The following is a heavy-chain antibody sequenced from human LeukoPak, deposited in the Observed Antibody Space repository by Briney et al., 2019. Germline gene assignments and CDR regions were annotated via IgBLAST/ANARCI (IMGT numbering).Heavy chain of an antibody. V-gene: IGHV3-74*01. J-gene: IGHJ4*02. Sequence: GGSLRLSCAASGFTFRSFWMHWVRQGPGKGLEWVSYISTDGGSTNYADSVKGRFAVSRDNAKNTLYLQMNSLRAEDTAVYYCVVVSYYYDTSGYVDSWGQGTLVTVSS. CDR2: ISTDGGST. D-gene: IGHD3-22*01. CDR3: VVVSYYYDTSGYVDS. CDR1: GFTFRSFW.